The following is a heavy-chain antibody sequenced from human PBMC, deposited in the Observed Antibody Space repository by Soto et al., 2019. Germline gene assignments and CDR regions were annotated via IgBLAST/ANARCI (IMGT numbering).Heavy chain of an antibody. Sequence: WGSLRLSCAASGFTFSSYAMSWVRQAPGKGLEWVSAISGSGGSTYYADSVKGRFTISRNNSKNTLYLQMNSLRAEDTAVYYCAKASGSGSYSYYFDYWGQGTLVTVSS. J-gene: IGHJ4*02. CDR1: GFTFSSYA. CDR2: ISGSGGST. D-gene: IGHD3-10*01. CDR3: AKASGSGSYSYYFDY. V-gene: IGHV3-23*01.